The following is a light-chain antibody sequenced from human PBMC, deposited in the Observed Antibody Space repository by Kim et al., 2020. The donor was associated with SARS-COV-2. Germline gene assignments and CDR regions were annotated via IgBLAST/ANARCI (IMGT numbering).Light chain of an antibody. V-gene: IGKV3-15*01. CDR1: QSVSSN. J-gene: IGKJ1*01. CDR3: QQYDKWPRT. CDR2: AAS. Sequence: PGERTTLSCTASQSVSSNLAWYQQKPGQAPRLLISAASTRATGIPVRFSGSGSGTDFTLTISSLQSEDFAVYYCQQYDKWPRTFGQETKVDIK.